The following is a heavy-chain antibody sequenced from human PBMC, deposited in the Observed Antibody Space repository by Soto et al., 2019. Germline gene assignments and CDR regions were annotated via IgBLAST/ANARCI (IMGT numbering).Heavy chain of an antibody. CDR3: ARALPPYSSSWYDAFDI. Sequence: SQTLSLTCAISGDSVSSNSAAWNWIRQSPSGGLEWLGRTYYRSKWYNDYAVSVKSRITINPDTSKNQFSLQLNSVTPEDTAVYYCARALPPYSSSWYDAFDIWGQGTMVTVSS. CDR1: GDSVSSNSAA. CDR2: TYYRSKWYN. V-gene: IGHV6-1*01. D-gene: IGHD6-13*01. J-gene: IGHJ3*02.